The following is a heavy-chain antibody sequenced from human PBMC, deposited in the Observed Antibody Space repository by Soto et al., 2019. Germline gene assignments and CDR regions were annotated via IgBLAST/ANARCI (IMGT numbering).Heavy chain of an antibody. CDR3: AKMTAVAGNNWYDP. CDR2: ISGSGGST. J-gene: IGHJ5*02. V-gene: IGHV3-23*01. Sequence: EVQLLESGGGLVQPGGSLRLSCAASGFTFSSYAMSWVRQAPGKGLEWVSAISGSGGSTYYADSLKGRFTISRDNSKNKLYLKRTGLRAEDTAVYYCAKMTAVAGNNWYDPWGQGTLVAVS. D-gene: IGHD6-19*01. CDR1: GFTFSSYA.